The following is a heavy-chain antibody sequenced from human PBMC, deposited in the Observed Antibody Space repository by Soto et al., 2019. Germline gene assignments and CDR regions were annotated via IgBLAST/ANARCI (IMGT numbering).Heavy chain of an antibody. Sequence: GGSLRLSCAASGFTFSTYGMHWVRQAPGKGLEWVAVIPYDGSKKYYADSVKGRFTISRDNSKNTLYLQMNSLSTDDTAVYYCAKDHLSGWYKYYFDYWGQGTLVTVSS. CDR1: GFTFSTYG. D-gene: IGHD6-19*01. CDR2: IPYDGSKK. J-gene: IGHJ4*02. V-gene: IGHV3-30*18. CDR3: AKDHLSGWYKYYFDY.